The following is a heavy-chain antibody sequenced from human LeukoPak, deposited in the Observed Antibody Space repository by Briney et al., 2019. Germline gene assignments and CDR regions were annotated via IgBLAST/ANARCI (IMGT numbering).Heavy chain of an antibody. Sequence: GGSLRLSCAASGFTFSSYGMHWVRQAPGKGLEWVAFIRYDGSNKYYADSVKGRFTISRDNSKNTLYLQMNSLRAEDTAVYYCAREGGTDEPGYYFDYWGQGTLVTVSS. J-gene: IGHJ4*02. D-gene: IGHD2-15*01. CDR1: GFTFSSYG. V-gene: IGHV3-30*02. CDR2: IRYDGSNK. CDR3: AREGGTDEPGYYFDY.